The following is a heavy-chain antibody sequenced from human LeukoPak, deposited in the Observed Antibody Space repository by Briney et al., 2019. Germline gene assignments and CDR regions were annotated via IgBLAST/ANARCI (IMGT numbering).Heavy chain of an antibody. CDR2: IDAGNGDT. D-gene: IGHD2-15*01. V-gene: IGHV1-3*01. CDR1: GYTFSKYA. J-gene: IGHJ6*02. CDR3: ARERWHCRVNCYSVYYYALDV. Sequence: ASVKVSCKASGYTFSKYAVHWVRQAPGQRFEWMGWIDAGNGDTSYSQKFQGRVTVTSDTSAATAYVELNSLTSEDTAVYYCARERWHCRVNCYSVYYYALDVWGQGTTVTVSS.